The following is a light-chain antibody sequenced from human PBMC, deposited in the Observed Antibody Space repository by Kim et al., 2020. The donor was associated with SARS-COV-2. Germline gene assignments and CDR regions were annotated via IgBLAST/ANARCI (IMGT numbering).Light chain of an antibody. CDR1: QSVTSTF. V-gene: IGKV3-20*01. Sequence: EIVLTQSPGTLSLSPGERATLSCRASQSVTSTFLAWYQQKLGQAPRLLIYAASTRATGIPDRFSGGGSGSDYTLTITRLEPEDFAVYYCQQYGDSITFGQGTRLEIK. CDR2: AAS. CDR3: QQYGDSIT. J-gene: IGKJ5*01.